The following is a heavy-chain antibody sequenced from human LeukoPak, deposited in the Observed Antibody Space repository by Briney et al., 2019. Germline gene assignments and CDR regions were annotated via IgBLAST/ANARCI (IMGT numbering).Heavy chain of an antibody. Sequence: GGSLRLSCAVSGFTLSTKSMNWVRQAPGKGLEWVSYITADSGTTYYVDSVKGRFTISRDNAKNSLYLQMNSLRDEDTAVYYCASRDYFDYWGQGTLVTVSS. CDR2: ITADSGTT. CDR3: ASRDYFDY. J-gene: IGHJ4*02. V-gene: IGHV3-48*02. CDR1: GFTLSTKS.